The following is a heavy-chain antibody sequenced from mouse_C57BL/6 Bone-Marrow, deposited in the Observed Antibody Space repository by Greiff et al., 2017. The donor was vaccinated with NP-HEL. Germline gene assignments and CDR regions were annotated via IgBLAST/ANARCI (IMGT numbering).Heavy chain of an antibody. CDR3: ARNLRWLLLTDYAMDY. CDR1: GFSLTSYG. V-gene: IGHV2-2*01. D-gene: IGHD2-3*01. Sequence: VQLQQSGPGLVQPSQSLSITCTVSGFSLTSYGVHWVRQSPGKGLEWLGVIWSGGSTDYNAAFISRLSISKDNSKSQVFFKMNSLQADDTAIYYCARNLRWLLLTDYAMDYWGQGTSVTVSS. CDR2: IWSGGST. J-gene: IGHJ4*01.